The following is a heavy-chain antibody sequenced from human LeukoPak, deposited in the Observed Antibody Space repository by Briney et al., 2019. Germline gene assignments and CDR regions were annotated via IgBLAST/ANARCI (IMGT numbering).Heavy chain of an antibody. D-gene: IGHD2-15*01. Sequence: PGGSLRLSCGASGFTFSSYSMSWVRQPPGKGLEWVANIKQDGSETYHVDSVKGRFTISRDNSKNLLFLQMNSLRAEDTAVYYCARVSGHCDGGSCFPRDVWGKGSTVTVSS. CDR2: IKQDGSET. CDR3: ARVSGHCDGGSCFPRDV. J-gene: IGHJ6*04. CDR1: GFTFSSYS. V-gene: IGHV3-7*03.